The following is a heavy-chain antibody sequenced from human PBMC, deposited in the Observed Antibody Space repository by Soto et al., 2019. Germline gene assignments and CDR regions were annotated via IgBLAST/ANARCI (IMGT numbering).Heavy chain of an antibody. Sequence: SETLSLTCNVSGGAIDSGGYYWCWIRQHPGKGLEWIGYIYYSGSTYYNPSLKSRVSISIDTSKNQFSLELISVTAADTAVYYCARVGTSYARSGLDVWGQGTTVTVSS. CDR1: GGAIDSGGYY. V-gene: IGHV4-31*03. D-gene: IGHD7-27*01. CDR2: IYYSGST. CDR3: ARVGTSYARSGLDV. J-gene: IGHJ6*02.